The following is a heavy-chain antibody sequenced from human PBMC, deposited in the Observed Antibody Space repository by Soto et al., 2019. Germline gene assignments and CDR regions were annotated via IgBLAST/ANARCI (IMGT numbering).Heavy chain of an antibody. Sequence: QVLLVQSGAEMKKPGSSVKVSCMASGGTFSTSSINWVRQAPGQRPEWMGNILPIFGTADYPQKFHARVTITADTSTNTAYMELRSLLSNDTAVYYCARGHEFGGDSDAFDIWGQGTVVTVSS. CDR1: GGTFSTSS. V-gene: IGHV1-69*14. CDR3: ARGHEFGGDSDAFDI. J-gene: IGHJ3*02. CDR2: ILPIFGTA. D-gene: IGHD2-21*02.